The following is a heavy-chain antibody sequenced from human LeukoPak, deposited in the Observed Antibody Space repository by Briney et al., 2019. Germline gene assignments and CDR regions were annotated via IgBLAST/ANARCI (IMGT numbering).Heavy chain of an antibody. CDR3: ARGLAAAGNDY. V-gene: IGHV3-23*01. Sequence: GGSLRLSCAASGFTFSTYAMSWVRQAPGKGLEWVSVIGAGGGTTYYADSVKGRFTISRDNAKNTLYLQMNSLRAEDTAVYYCARGLAAAGNDYWGQGTLVTVSS. D-gene: IGHD6-13*01. CDR2: IGAGGGTT. CDR1: GFTFSTYA. J-gene: IGHJ4*02.